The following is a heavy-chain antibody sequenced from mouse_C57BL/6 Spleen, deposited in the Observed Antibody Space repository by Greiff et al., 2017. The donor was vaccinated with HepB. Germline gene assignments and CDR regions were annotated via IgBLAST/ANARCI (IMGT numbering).Heavy chain of an antibody. J-gene: IGHJ2*01. CDR3: ARSRDYAPDY. Sequence: EVQLQQSGPELVKPGASVKISCKASGYTFTDYYMTWVKQSHGKSLEWIGDINPNNGGTSYNQKFKGKATLTVDKSSSTAYMELRSLTSEDSAVYYCARSRDYAPDYWGQGTTLTVSS. CDR1: GYTFTDYY. CDR2: INPNNGGT. V-gene: IGHV1-26*01. D-gene: IGHD2-4*01.